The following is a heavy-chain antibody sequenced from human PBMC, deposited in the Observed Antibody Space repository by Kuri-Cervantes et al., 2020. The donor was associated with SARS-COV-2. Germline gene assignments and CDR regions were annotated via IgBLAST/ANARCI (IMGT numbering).Heavy chain of an antibody. D-gene: IGHD3-16*01. J-gene: IGHJ5*02. Sequence: SVKVSCKASGVTFNTETFSWVRQAPGQGLEWMGRSVPILGLPNYAQKFQGRVIITADHSTSTVYMELSSLSSKDTAMYYCAREGGGDTVYWLDPWGQGTLVTVSS. CDR1: GVTFNTET. CDR3: AREGGGDTVYWLDP. V-gene: IGHV1-69*02. CDR2: SVPILGLP.